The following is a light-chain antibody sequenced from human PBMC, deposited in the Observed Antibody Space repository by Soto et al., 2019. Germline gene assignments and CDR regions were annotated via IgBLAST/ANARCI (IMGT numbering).Light chain of an antibody. CDR1: QSFSNW. V-gene: IGKV1-5*03. CDR3: QQYNSYPLT. CDR2: KAS. Sequence: DIQMTQSPSTLSASVGDGVTITCRARQSFSNWLACYQQKPGKAPRILIYKASTLESGVPSRFSGSESGTEFTLTISSLQPDDFATYYCQQYNSYPLTFGGGTKVAIK. J-gene: IGKJ4*01.